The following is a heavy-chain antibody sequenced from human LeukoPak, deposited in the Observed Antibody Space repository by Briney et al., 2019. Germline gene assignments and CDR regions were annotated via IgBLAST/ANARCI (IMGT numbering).Heavy chain of an antibody. D-gene: IGHD4-17*01. J-gene: IGHJ4*02. CDR1: GYTFTGYY. Sequence: ASVKVCCKASGYTFTGYYMHWVRQAPGQGLEWMGWINPNSGGTNYAQKFQGRVTMTRDTSISTAYMELSRLRSDDTAVYYCARDPLMTYGDYGPYFDYWGQGTLVTVSS. CDR3: ARDPLMTYGDYGPYFDY. CDR2: INPNSGGT. V-gene: IGHV1-2*02.